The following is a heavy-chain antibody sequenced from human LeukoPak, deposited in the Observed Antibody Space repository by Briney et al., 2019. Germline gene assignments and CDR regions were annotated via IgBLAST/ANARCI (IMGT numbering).Heavy chain of an antibody. Sequence: PSETLSLTCTVSGGSISSGSYYWPWIRQPAGKGLEWIGRIYTSGNTNYNPSLKSRVTISVDRSKNQFSLNLSSVTAADSAVYYCARVSGLGSSGWPDYWGQGTLVTVSS. J-gene: IGHJ4*02. D-gene: IGHD6-19*01. CDR2: IYTSGNT. CDR1: GGSISSGSYY. V-gene: IGHV4-61*02. CDR3: ARVSGLGSSGWPDY.